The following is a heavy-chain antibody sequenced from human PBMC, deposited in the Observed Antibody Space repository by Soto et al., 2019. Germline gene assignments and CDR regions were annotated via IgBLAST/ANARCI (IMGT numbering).Heavy chain of an antibody. V-gene: IGHV4-31*03. D-gene: IGHD1-1*01. Sequence: QVQLQESGPGQVKPSQTLSLTCTVSGGSVNSGGYHWSWIRQHPGKGLEWIGDIYYSGSTYYNPSPKSRVTISIDTPTNPSPLHWSPLPPADPAVYYCPRAPIPTWTYYGMDAWAKGPRSPSP. CDR1: GGSVNSGGYH. CDR2: IYYSGST. CDR3: PRAPIPTWTYYGMDA. J-gene: IGHJ6*02.